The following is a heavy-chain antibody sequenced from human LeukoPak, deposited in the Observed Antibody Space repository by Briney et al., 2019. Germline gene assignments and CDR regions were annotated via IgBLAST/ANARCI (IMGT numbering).Heavy chain of an antibody. D-gene: IGHD6-13*01. CDR3: AKGGYRYSNNWWADY. J-gene: IGHJ4*02. CDR2: IWFDGSNK. CDR1: GFTFSDYD. Sequence: GGSLRLSFAACGFTFSDYDMHWVRRAPGKGLEWVTFIWFDGSNKVYADSVKGRFTISRDNSKNTLSLQMNSLRGEDTAVYYCAKGGYRYSNNWWADYWGQGILVTVSS. V-gene: IGHV3-30*02.